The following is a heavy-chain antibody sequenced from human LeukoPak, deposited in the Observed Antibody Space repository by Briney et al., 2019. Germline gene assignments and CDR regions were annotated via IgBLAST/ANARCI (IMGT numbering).Heavy chain of an antibody. CDR3: AKDNYISPSVVAATTRIFDY. D-gene: IGHD2-15*01. CDR2: INSDGSST. Sequence: GGSLRLSCAASGFTFSSYWMHWVRQAPGKGLVWVSRINSDGSSTSYADSVKGRFTISRDNSKNTLYLQMNSLRAEDTAVYYCAKDNYISPSVVAATTRIFDYWGQGTLVTVSS. V-gene: IGHV3-74*01. CDR1: GFTFSSYW. J-gene: IGHJ4*02.